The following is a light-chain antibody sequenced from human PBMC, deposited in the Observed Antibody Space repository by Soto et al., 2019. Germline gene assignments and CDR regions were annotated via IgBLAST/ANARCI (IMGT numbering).Light chain of an antibody. V-gene: IGKV3-20*01. Sequence: EIVLTQPPGTLSLSPGERATLSCRASQSVSSSYLTWYQQKPGQAPRLLIYGASSRATGIPDRFSGSGSGTEFTVTISRLEPEDFAVYYCQQYGSSPPISFGQGTRLEIK. J-gene: IGKJ5*01. CDR2: GAS. CDR3: QQYGSSPPIS. CDR1: QSVSSSY.